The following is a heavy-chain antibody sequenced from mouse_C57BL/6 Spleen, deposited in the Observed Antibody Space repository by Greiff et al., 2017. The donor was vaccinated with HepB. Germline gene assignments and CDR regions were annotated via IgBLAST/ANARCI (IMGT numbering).Heavy chain of an antibody. V-gene: IGHV5-16*01. Sequence: EVQVVESEGGLVQPGSSMKLSCTASGFTFSDYYMAWVRQVPEKGLEWVANINYDGSSTYYLDSLKSRFIISRDNAKNILYLQMSSLKSEDTATYYCAREGGYYYGDYAMDYWGQGTSVTVSS. D-gene: IGHD1-1*01. J-gene: IGHJ4*01. CDR1: GFTFSDYY. CDR3: AREGGYYYGDYAMDY. CDR2: INYDGSST.